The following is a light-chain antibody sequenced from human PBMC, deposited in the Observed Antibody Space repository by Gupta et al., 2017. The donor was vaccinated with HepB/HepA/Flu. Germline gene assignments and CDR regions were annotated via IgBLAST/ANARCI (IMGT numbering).Light chain of an antibody. CDR3: CSDAGTDTYV. Sequence: QSALTQPRSVSGSPGPSVTISCTGTSTDVGNYNYVSWYQQHAGKAPKLMIYDVIKRPAGVPERFAGAKSGNTASLTSSGLQAEDEADYYCCSDAGTDTYVFGNGTKVTVL. V-gene: IGLV2-11*01. CDR1: STDVGNYNY. CDR2: DVI. J-gene: IGLJ1*01.